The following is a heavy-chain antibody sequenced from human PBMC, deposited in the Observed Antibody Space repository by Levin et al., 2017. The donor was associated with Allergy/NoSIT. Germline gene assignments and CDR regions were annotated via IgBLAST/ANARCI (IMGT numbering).Heavy chain of an antibody. Sequence: GGSLRLSCAASGFTFSSYSMNWVRQAPGKGLEWVSSISSSSSYIYYADSVKGRFTISRDNAKNSLYLQMNSLRAEDTAVYYCARIVGGGYKAPISFDYWGQGTLVTVSS. V-gene: IGHV3-21*01. CDR3: ARIVGGGYKAPISFDY. J-gene: IGHJ4*02. CDR1: GFTFSSYS. D-gene: IGHD5-24*01. CDR2: ISSSSSYI.